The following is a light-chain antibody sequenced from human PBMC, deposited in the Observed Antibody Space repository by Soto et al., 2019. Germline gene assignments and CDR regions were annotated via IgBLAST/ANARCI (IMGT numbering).Light chain of an antibody. CDR2: EVS. CDR1: SSDGGGYNY. Sequence: QSVLTQPASVSGSPGQSITISCTGTSSDGGGYNYVSWYQLHPRKAPKLLIYEVSDRPSGVSDRFSGSKSGNTASLTISGLQAEDESDYFCNSYTNSGTHVFGAGTKVTVL. V-gene: IGLV2-14*01. J-gene: IGLJ1*01. CDR3: NSYTNSGTHV.